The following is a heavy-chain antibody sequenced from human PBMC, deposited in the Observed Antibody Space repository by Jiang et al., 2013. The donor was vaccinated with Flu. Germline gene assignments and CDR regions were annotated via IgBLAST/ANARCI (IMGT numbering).Heavy chain of an antibody. CDR1: GGSFSAHY. V-gene: IGHV4-34*01. D-gene: IGHD3-22*01. CDR2: INHVGGT. J-gene: IGHJ1*01. CDR3: ATRVDSSGFYALEH. Sequence: LLKPSETLSLTCAVYGGSFSAHYWNWIRQPPGKGLEWIGEINHVGGTNYNSSLKSRLTMSIDTSKNQFSLRLSSVTAADTAVYYCATRVDSSGFYALEHWSQGTLVTVSS.